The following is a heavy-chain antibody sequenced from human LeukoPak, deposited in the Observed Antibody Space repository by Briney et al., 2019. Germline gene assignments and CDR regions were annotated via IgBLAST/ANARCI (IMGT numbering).Heavy chain of an antibody. J-gene: IGHJ5*02. CDR1: GYTFTVYY. CDR2: INPNSGGT. Sequence: ASVKVSCKASGYTFTVYYMHWVRQAPGQGLEWMGWINPNSGGTVYAQNFQGRVTMTRDTSISIVYMELSSLRSDDTAVYYCASSGSSIQFDPWGQGTLVTVSS. V-gene: IGHV1-2*02. CDR3: ASSGSSIQFDP. D-gene: IGHD1-26*01.